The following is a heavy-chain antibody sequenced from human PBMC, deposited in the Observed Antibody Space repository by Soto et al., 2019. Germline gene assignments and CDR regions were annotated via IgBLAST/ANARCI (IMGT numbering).Heavy chain of an antibody. CDR2: IYYSGTT. CDR1: GGSIRSGDYY. Sequence: LSLTCIFSGGSIRSGDYYWTWIRQPPGKCLEWSGNIYYSGTTSYNPSLKSRGTISVDTSKKEFSLKLIFVTAADTVVYYCDRIPNTRIRGITRDDFGDCAKGTPGTGSS. CDR3: DRIPNTRIRGITRDDFGD. J-gene: IGHJ4*02. V-gene: IGHV4-30-4*01. D-gene: IGHD3-10*01.